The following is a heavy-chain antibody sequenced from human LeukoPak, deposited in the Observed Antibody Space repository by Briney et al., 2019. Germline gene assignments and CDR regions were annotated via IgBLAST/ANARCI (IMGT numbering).Heavy chain of an antibody. Sequence: GGSLRLSCAASGFIFSNYGMNWVRQAPGKGLEWAATVSGSGDRMYHADSVKGRFTISRDNSKNTIYLQMNSLRAEDTALYYCAKAAAAPGFDFWGQGTLVTVSS. CDR3: AKAAAAPGFDF. CDR1: GFIFSNYG. V-gene: IGHV3-23*01. J-gene: IGHJ4*02. CDR2: VSGSGDRM. D-gene: IGHD6-13*01.